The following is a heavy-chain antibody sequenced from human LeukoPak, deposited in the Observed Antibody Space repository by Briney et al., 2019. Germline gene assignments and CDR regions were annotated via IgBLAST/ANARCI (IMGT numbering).Heavy chain of an antibody. D-gene: IGHD6-13*01. V-gene: IGHV7-4-1*02. Sequence: ASVKVSCKASGYAFTSQGINWVRQAPGQGLEWMGWISTNTGNPTYAQGFTGRFVFSLDTSVSTAYLQISSLKAEDTAVYYCARDGISVAAAVCDFDYWGQGTLVTVSS. CDR2: ISTNTGNP. CDR1: GYAFTSQG. J-gene: IGHJ4*02. CDR3: ARDGISVAAAVCDFDY.